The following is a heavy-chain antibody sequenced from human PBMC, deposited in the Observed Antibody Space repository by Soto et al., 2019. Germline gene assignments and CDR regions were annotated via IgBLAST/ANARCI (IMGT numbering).Heavy chain of an antibody. V-gene: IGHV3-74*01. J-gene: IGHJ4*02. D-gene: IGHD3-22*01. CDR3: ARGAVGAYYVDY. Sequence: EVQLVESGGGLVQPGGSLRLSCAASGFTFSSYWMHWVRQAPGKGLVWVSRINGDGSRTSYADSVKGHFTISRDNARNTLYLQMISLGAEDTAVDYCARGAVGAYYVDYWGQGTLVTGSS. CDR2: INGDGSRT. CDR1: GFTFSSYW.